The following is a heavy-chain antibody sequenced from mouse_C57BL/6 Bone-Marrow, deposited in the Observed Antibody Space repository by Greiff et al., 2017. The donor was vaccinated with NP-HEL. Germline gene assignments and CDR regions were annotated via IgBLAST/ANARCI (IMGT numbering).Heavy chain of an antibody. Sequence: QVQLQQSGAELVRPGTSVKMSCKASGYTFTNYWIGWAKQRPGHGLEWIGDIYPGGGYTNYNEKFKGKATLTADKSSSTAYMQFSSLTSEDSAIYYGARSPYYYGSSYGYFDVWGTGTTVTVSS. D-gene: IGHD1-1*01. CDR2: IYPGGGYT. CDR3: ARSPYYYGSSYGYFDV. J-gene: IGHJ1*03. CDR1: GYTFTNYW. V-gene: IGHV1-63*01.